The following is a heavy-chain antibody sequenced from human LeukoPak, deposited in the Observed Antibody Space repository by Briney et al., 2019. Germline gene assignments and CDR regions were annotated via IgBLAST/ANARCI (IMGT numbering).Heavy chain of an antibody. CDR1: GYTFTSYG. V-gene: IGHV1-2*04. J-gene: IGHJ4*02. Sequence: GASVNVSCKASGYTFTSYGISWVRQAPGQGLEWMGWINPNSGGTNYAQKFQGWVTMTRDTSISTAYMELSRLGSDDTAVYYCARGQMNYDYVWGSYPSLGELYYFDYWGQGTLVTVSS. CDR2: INPNSGGT. CDR3: ARGQMNYDYVWGSYPSLGELYYFDY. D-gene: IGHD3-16*01.